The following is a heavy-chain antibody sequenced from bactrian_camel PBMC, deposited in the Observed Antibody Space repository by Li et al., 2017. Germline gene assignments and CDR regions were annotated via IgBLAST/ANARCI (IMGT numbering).Heavy chain of an antibody. CDR1: GFTFDDSA. CDR2: ISSVGST. V-gene: IGHV3S63*01. D-gene: IGHD5*01. Sequence: VQLVESGGGSVQAGGSLRLSCAASGFTFDDSAMGWYRQAPGNECEMVSTISSVGSTWYADSVKGRFTISQDNAKNTVYLQMDSLKPEDTAVYYCAAEVNLWVGCPSYKGQGTQVTVS. J-gene: IGHJ4*01.